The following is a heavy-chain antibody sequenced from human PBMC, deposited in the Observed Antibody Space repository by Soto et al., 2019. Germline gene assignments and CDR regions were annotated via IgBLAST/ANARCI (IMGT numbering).Heavy chain of an antibody. D-gene: IGHD6-19*01. CDR2: VSHDGRNT. CDR1: GFTFSDYA. J-gene: IGHJ4*02. V-gene: IGHV3-30*18. Sequence: VQLVESGGGVVQPGRSLRLSCAASGFTFSDYAMHWVRQAPGKGLEWVAVVSHDGRNTHYADSVKGRFTISRDSSKNTVSLAMTSLRAEDTAVYYCAKGGRQWLVTSDFNYWGQGALVTVPS. CDR3: AKGGRQWLVTSDFNY.